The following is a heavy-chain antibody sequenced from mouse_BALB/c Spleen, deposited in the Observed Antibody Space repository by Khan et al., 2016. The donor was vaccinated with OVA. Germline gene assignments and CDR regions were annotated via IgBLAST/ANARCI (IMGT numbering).Heavy chain of an antibody. V-gene: IGHV7-3*02. Sequence: EVELVESGGGLVEPGGSLRLSCATSGFTFSDYYMSWVRQPPGKALEWLGFIRKKASGYTTEYSASVKGRFTISRANSQSILYLQMNSLRAEDSATYYEERVDYGYGFAYWGQGTLVTVSA. CDR1: GFTFSDYY. CDR2: IRKKASGYTT. CDR3: ERVDYGYGFAY. J-gene: IGHJ3*01. D-gene: IGHD1-2*01.